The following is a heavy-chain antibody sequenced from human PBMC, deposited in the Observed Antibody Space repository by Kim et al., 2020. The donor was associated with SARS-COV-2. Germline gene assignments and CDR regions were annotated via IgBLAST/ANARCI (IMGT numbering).Heavy chain of an antibody. CDR2: IYYSGST. CDR3: ARVLGGRTKLVDYGMDV. D-gene: IGHD1-7*01. V-gene: IGHV4-59*13. Sequence: SETLSLTCTVSGGSISSYYWSWIRQPPGKGLEWIGYIYYSGSTNYNPSLKSRVTISVDTSKNQFSLKLSSVTAAATAVYYCARVLGGRTKLVDYGMDVWGQGTTVTVSS. CDR1: GGSISSYY. J-gene: IGHJ6*02.